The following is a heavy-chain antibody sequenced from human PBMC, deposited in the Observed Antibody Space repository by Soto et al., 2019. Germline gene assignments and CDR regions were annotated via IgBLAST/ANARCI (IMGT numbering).Heavy chain of an antibody. D-gene: IGHD6-19*01. V-gene: IGHV6-1*01. J-gene: IGHJ4*02. CDR1: GDSVSSTSAA. CDR3: ARGSYYSGWV. Sequence: SQTLSLTCAISGDSVSSTSAAGSCIRQSPSRGLERLGRTYYRSKWYSDYAVSVKSRITINPDTSKNQFSLQLNSVTPEDTAVYYCARGSYYSGWVWGQGTLVTVSS. CDR2: TYYRSKWYS.